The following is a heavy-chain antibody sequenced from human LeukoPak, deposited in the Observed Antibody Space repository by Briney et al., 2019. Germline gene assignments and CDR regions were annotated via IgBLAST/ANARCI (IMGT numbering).Heavy chain of an antibody. V-gene: IGHV1-18*01. D-gene: IGHD6-13*01. CDR3: ARGVIDAAGWRVAFNI. CDR2: INTYNGNT. CDR1: GYMFTSYG. Sequence: ASVKVSCKASGYMFTSYGISLVRQAPGQGLEWMGWINTYNGNTNYAQKLHGRVTMTTDTSTSTVYMELRSLRSDDTAVYYCARGVIDAAGWRVAFNIWGQGTMVTVSS. J-gene: IGHJ3*02.